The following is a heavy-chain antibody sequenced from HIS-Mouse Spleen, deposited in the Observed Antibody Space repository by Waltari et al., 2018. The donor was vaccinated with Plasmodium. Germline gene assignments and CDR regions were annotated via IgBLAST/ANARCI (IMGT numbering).Heavy chain of an antibody. J-gene: IGHJ5*02. CDR2: IYHSGST. CDR3: ARGVGYSSSWYWFDP. D-gene: IGHD6-13*01. CDR1: GYSISSGYY. V-gene: IGHV4-38-2*02. Sequence: QVQLQESGPGLVKPSETLSLTCTVSGYSISSGYYWGWIRQPPGKGLEWIGSIYHSGSTYYNPSLTSRVTISVDTSKNQFSLKLSSVTAADTAVYYCARGVGYSSSWYWFDPWGQGTLVTVSS.